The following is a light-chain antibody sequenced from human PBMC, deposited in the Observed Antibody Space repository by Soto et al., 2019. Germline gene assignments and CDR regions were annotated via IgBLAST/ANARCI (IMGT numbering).Light chain of an antibody. Sequence: QSALTHPASVSGSPGQSITISCTGTSSDVGGYNYVSWYQQHPGKAPKLMLYDVSNRPSGVSNRFSGSKSGNSASLTISGLQAEDEADYCCTSYTNSSTYVFGNGTRVTVL. CDR3: TSYTNSSTYV. CDR2: DVS. J-gene: IGLJ1*01. CDR1: SSDVGGYNY. V-gene: IGLV2-14*03.